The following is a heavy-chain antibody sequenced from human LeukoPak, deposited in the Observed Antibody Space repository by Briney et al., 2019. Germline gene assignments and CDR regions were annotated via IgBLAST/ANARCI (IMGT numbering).Heavy chain of an antibody. CDR3: ARNMVRGRYFQH. CDR2: INHSGST. CDR1: GGSFSGYY. J-gene: IGHJ1*01. Sequence: SETLSLTCAVYGGSFSGYYWSWIRQPPGKGLEWIGEINHSGSTNYNSSLKSRVTISVDTSKNQFSLKLISVTAADTAVYYCARNMVRGRYFQHWGQGTLVTVSS. D-gene: IGHD3-10*01. V-gene: IGHV4-34*01.